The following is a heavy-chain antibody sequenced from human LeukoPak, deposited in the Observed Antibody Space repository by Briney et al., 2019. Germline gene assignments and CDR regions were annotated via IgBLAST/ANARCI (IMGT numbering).Heavy chain of an antibody. CDR2: IKQDGSEK. J-gene: IGHJ4*02. Sequence: GGSLRLSCAASGFTLSSNWMNWVRQAPGKGLEWVAIIKQDGSEKYYVDSVKGRFTISRENAKNSLYLQMNSRRAEDTAVYYCARGNGFIIDYWGQGTLVTVSS. CDR1: GFTLSSNW. V-gene: IGHV3-7*01. D-gene: IGHD2-8*01. CDR3: ARGNGFIIDY.